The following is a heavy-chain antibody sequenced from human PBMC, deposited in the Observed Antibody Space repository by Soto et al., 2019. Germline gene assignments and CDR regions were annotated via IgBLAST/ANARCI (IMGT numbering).Heavy chain of an antibody. V-gene: IGHV4-34*01. J-gene: IGHJ5*02. D-gene: IGHD4-17*01. CDR1: GGVFSGFF. CDR3: ARSRPRSAGDTCYHHFDT. CDR2: IHHSGRT. Sequence: TLSLTCGVQGGVFSGFFWSWIRQPPGKGLEWIGEIHHSGRTHYTPSLKSRVTMSADTPNKQFSLSLTSVTAADTAVYYCARSRPRSAGDTCYHHFDTWRQGALVTVSS.